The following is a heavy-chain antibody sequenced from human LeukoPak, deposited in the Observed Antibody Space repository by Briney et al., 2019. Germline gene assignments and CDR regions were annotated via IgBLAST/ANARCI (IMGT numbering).Heavy chain of an antibody. V-gene: IGHV3-30-3*01. CDR1: GLSFSRQA. D-gene: IGHD2-15*01. J-gene: IGHJ4*02. CDR2: ISQDGTKR. CDR3: VREPGPGYFDY. Sequence: PGGSLRLSCAASGLSFSRQAMHWVRQAPGKGLEWVAVISQDGTKRHYTDSVKGRFTISRDNSRNTLYLEMNSLRAGDTAVYYCVREPGPGYFDYWGRGTLVTVSS.